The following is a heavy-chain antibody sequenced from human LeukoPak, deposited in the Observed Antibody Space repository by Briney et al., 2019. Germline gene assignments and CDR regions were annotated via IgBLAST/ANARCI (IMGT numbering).Heavy chain of an antibody. D-gene: IGHD5-18*01. Sequence: SQTLSLTCAISGDSVSSNSAAWHWIRQSPSRGLEWLGRTYYRSKWYNDYAISVKSRITINPDTSKNQFSLQLNSVTPEDTAVYYCARGIDSYGFFLDIWGQGTMVTVSS. J-gene: IGHJ3*02. CDR1: GDSVSSNSAA. CDR3: ARGIDSYGFFLDI. V-gene: IGHV6-1*01. CDR2: TYYRSKWYN.